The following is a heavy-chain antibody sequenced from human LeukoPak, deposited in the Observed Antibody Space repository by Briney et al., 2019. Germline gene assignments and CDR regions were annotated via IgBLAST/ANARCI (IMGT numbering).Heavy chain of an antibody. V-gene: IGHV1-8*01. D-gene: IGHD3-22*01. Sequence: ASVKVSCKASGYTFTTYDINWVRQATGQGLEWMGWMNPNSGNTGYAQKFQGRVTMTRNTSISTAYMELSSLRSEDTAVYYCARGYYDTNGYYYRLDSWGQGTLVTVS. CDR1: GYTFTTYD. CDR2: MNPNSGNT. CDR3: ARGYYDTNGYYYRLDS. J-gene: IGHJ4*02.